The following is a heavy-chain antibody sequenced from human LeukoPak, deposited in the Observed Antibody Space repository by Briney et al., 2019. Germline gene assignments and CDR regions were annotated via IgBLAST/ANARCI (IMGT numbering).Heavy chain of an antibody. J-gene: IGHJ4*02. CDR3: ARYGDARGLDY. CDR1: GGSISSYY. D-gene: IGHD4-17*01. V-gene: IGHV4-59*01. Sequence: SETLSLTCTVSGGSISSYYWSWIRQPPGKGLEWIGYIYYSGSTNYNPSLKSRVTISVDTSKNQFSLKLSSVTAADTAVYYCARYGDARGLDYWGRGTLVTVSS. CDR2: IYYSGST.